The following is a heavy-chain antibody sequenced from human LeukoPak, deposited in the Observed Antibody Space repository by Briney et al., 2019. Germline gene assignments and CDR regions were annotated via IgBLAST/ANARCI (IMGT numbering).Heavy chain of an antibody. V-gene: IGHV3-23*01. D-gene: IGHD5-18*01. J-gene: IGHJ4*02. CDR1: GFTFSSYA. CDR3: AKRSIGYSYDY. CDR2: ISGSGGST. Sequence: RGSLRLSCAASGFTFSSYAMSWVRQAPGKGLEWVSAISGSGGSTYYADSVKGRFTTSRDNSKNTLYLQMNSLRAEDTAVYYCAKRSIGYSYDYWGQGTLVTVSS.